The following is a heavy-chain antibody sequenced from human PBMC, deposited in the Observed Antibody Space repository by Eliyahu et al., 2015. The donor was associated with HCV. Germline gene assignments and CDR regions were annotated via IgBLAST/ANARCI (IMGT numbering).Heavy chain of an antibody. CDR2: TYYRSKWYN. CDR3: ARSTGDLDY. J-gene: IGHJ4*02. Sequence: QVQLQQSGPGLAKPSQTLALTXAIXGDSVSSKSAAWNWIRQSPSRGLEWLGRTYYRSKWYNEYAVSMKSRITINPDTSKNQFSLQLNSVTPEDTAVYYCARSTGDLDYWGQGTLVTVSS. V-gene: IGHV6-1*01. CDR1: GDSVSSKSAA. D-gene: IGHD7-27*01.